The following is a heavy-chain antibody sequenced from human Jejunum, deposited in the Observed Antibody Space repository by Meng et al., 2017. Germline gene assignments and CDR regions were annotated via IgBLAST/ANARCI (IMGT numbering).Heavy chain of an antibody. CDR3: CYGACHS. J-gene: IGHJ4*02. Sequence: EVQLLESGGGLVQPGGSLRRSCAAAGFTFSGYAMRWVRQAPVKGVEWVSGISGSGGSTYYADSVKGRFTISRDNSKNTLSLQMNTLRAEDTAVYYCCYGACHSWGQGTLVTVSS. D-gene: IGHD4/OR15-4a*01. V-gene: IGHV3-23*01. CDR1: GFTFSGYA. CDR2: ISGSGGST.